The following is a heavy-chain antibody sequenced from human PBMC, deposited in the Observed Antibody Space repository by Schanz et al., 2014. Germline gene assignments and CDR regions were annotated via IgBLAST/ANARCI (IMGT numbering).Heavy chain of an antibody. V-gene: IGHV3-7*01. Sequence: VHLLESGGGLVEPGGSLRLSCAASGFTFSGFWMTWVRQAPGKGLEWVANIKKDGSEKYYVDSVKGRFTISRDNAKNSLFLQMNSLRPEDTAVYYCARGRVLESWGQGTLGTVSS. CDR2: IKKDGSEK. J-gene: IGHJ5*02. CDR3: ARGRVLES. D-gene: IGHD1-1*01. CDR1: GFTFSGFW.